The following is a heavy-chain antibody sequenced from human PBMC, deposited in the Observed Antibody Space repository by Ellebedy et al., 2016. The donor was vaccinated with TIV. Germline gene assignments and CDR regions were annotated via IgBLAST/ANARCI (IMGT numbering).Heavy chain of an antibody. CDR2: INPNSGGT. J-gene: IGHJ6*03. CDR1: GYTFTGYY. Sequence: ASVKVSXXASGYTFTGYYMHWVRQAPGQGLEWMGWINPNSGGTNYAQKFQGRVTMTRDTSISTAYMELSRLRSDDTAVYYCARSGGYVYYYYMDVWGKGTTVTVSS. V-gene: IGHV1-2*02. CDR3: ARSGGYVYYYYMDV. D-gene: IGHD5-12*01.